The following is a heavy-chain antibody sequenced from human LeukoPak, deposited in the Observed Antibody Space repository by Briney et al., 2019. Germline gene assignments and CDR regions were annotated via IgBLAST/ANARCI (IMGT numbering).Heavy chain of an antibody. Sequence: PTGGSLRLSCAASGFTFSSYWMSWVRQAPGKGLEWVANIKQDGSEKYYVDSVKGRFTISRDNAKNSLYLQMNSLRAEDTAVYYCARAPLAVAGIGGVYWGQGTLVTVSS. CDR3: ARAPLAVAGIGGVY. D-gene: IGHD6-19*01. CDR2: IKQDGSEK. V-gene: IGHV3-7*01. CDR1: GFTFSSYW. J-gene: IGHJ4*02.